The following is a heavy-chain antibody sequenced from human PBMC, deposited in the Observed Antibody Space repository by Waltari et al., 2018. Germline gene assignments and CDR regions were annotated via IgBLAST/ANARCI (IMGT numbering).Heavy chain of an antibody. CDR1: GGSISSSSYY. J-gene: IGHJ4*02. D-gene: IGHD2-21*02. CDR2: IYYSGGT. CDR3: ASYGTIVVVTAISN. V-gene: IGHV4-39*07. Sequence: QLQLQESGPGLVKPSETLSLTCTVSGGSISSSSYYWGWIRQPPGKGLEWIGSIYYSGGTYYNPSLKSRVTISVDTSKNQFSLKLSSVTAADTAVYYCASYGTIVVVTAISNWGQGTLVTVSS.